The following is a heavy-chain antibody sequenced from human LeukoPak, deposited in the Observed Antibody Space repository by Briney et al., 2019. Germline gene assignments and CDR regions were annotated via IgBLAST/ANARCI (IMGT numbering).Heavy chain of an antibody. CDR1: GFTFSSYG. Sequence: PGGSLRLSCAASGFTFSSYGMSWVRQAPGKGLEWVSSISGSGGSTYYADSVKGRFTISRDNSKNTLCLQMNSLRAEDTAVYYCPKVQDIVVVTAILINDYWGQGTLVTVSS. J-gene: IGHJ4*02. D-gene: IGHD2-21*02. V-gene: IGHV3-23*01. CDR2: ISGSGGST. CDR3: PKVQDIVVVTAILINDY.